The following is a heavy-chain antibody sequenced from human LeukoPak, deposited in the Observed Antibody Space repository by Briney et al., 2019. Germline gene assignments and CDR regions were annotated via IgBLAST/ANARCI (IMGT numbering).Heavy chain of an antibody. J-gene: IGHJ1*01. CDR3: ATYSILNAREFRY. D-gene: IGHD4-11*01. Sequence: SGGSLRLSCAASGFTFSDYYMSWIRQAPGKGLEWVSYISSSGSTIYYADSVKGRFTISRDNAKNSLYLQMNSLGADDTAVYYCATYSILNAREFRYWGQGTLVTVTS. CDR1: GFTFSDYY. CDR2: ISSSGSTI. V-gene: IGHV3-11*04.